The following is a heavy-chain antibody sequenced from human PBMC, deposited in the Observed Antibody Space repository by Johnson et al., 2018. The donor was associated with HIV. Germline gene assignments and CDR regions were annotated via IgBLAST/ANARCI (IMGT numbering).Heavy chain of an antibody. J-gene: IGHJ3*02. CDR1: GFTFSKYG. CDR3: VKGDEVVAATSGFDI. CDR2: IRYDGSSR. Sequence: QVQLVESGGGVVQPGGSLRLSCAASGFTFSKYGMHWVRQAPGTGLDWVAFIRYDGSSRYYANSVKGRLTISRDNSKSTLYLQMNSLRPEDTAVYYCVKGDEVVAATSGFDIWGQGIMVIVSS. D-gene: IGHD2-15*01. V-gene: IGHV3-30*02.